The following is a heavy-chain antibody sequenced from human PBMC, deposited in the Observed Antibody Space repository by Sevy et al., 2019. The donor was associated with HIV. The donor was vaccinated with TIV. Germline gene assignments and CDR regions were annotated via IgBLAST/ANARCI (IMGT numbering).Heavy chain of an antibody. CDR1: GFTFSSYS. CDR3: ARDAGVGY. Sequence: GGALRLSCAASGFTFSSYSMNWVRQAPGKGLEWVSSISSSSSYIYYADSVKGRFTISRDNAKNSLYLQMNRLRAEDRAVYYCARDAGVGYWGQGTLVTVSS. D-gene: IGHD1-26*01. CDR2: ISSSSSYI. J-gene: IGHJ4*02. V-gene: IGHV3-21*01.